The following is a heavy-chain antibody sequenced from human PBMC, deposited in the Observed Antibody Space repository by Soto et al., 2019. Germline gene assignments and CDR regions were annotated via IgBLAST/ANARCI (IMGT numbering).Heavy chain of an antibody. CDR3: ARDRGDSSSWYHFASFDY. CDR2: IKQDGSEK. CDR1: GFTFSSYW. V-gene: IGHV3-7*01. J-gene: IGHJ4*02. D-gene: IGHD6-13*01. Sequence: GGSLRLSCAASGFTFSSYWMSWVRQAPGKGLEWVANIKQDGSEKYYVDSVKGRFTISRDNAKNSLYLQMNSLRAEDTAVYYCARDRGDSSSWYHFASFDYWGQGTLVTVSS.